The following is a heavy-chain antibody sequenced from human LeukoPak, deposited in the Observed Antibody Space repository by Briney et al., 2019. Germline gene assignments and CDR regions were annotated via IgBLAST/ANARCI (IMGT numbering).Heavy chain of an antibody. Sequence: SETLSLTWTVSGGSISSYYWSWIRQPPGKGLEWIGYIYYSGSTNYNPSLRSRVTISVDTSKNQFSLKLSSVTAADTAVYYCARHGVHSYYYYGLDVWGQGTTVTVSS. CDR2: IYYSGST. CDR1: GGSISSYY. D-gene: IGHD3-10*01. CDR3: ARHGVHSYYYYGLDV. J-gene: IGHJ6*02. V-gene: IGHV4-59*08.